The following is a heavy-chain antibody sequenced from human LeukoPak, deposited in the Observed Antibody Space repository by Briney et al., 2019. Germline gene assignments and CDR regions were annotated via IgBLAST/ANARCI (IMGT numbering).Heavy chain of an antibody. CDR1: GFTFSSYG. Sequence: GRSLRLSCAASGFTFSSYGMHWVRQAPGKGLEWVAVISYDGSNKYYTDSVKGRFTISRDNSKNTLYLQMNSLRAEDTAVYYCAKELTTMTHFDYWGQGTLVTVSS. V-gene: IGHV3-30*18. CDR3: AKELTTMTHFDY. J-gene: IGHJ4*02. D-gene: IGHD4-17*01. CDR2: ISYDGSNK.